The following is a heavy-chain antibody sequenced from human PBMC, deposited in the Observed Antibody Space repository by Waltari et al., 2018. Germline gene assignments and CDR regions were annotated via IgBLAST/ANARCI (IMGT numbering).Heavy chain of an antibody. J-gene: IGHJ5*02. CDR2: IYYTGST. V-gene: IGHV4-59*01. CDR3: ARGRIHYTSNWFDP. D-gene: IGHD3-10*01. Sequence: QVQLQESGPGQVKPSETLSLTCTVSNGSITSFFWNWIRQSPGKGLEWIGYIYYTGSTDYNPYLKSRVTISVDTTKNQFSLRLNSVTAADTGVYYCARGRIHYTSNWFDPWGQGTLVTVSS. CDR1: NGSITSFF.